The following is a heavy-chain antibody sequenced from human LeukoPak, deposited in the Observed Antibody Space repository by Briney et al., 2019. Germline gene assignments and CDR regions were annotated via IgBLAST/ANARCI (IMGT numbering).Heavy chain of an antibody. CDR2: IIPIFGTA. Sequence: SVKVSCKASGGTFSSYAISWVRQAPGQGLEWMGRIIPIFGTANYAQKFQGRVTITTDESTSTAYMELSSLRSEDTAVYYCARGRGYSYGFLFWGQGTLVTVSS. D-gene: IGHD5-18*01. V-gene: IGHV1-69*05. CDR1: GGTFSSYA. CDR3: ARGRGYSYGFLF. J-gene: IGHJ4*02.